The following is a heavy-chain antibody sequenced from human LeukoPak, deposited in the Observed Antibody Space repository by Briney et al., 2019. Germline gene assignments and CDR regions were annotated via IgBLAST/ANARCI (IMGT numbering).Heavy chain of an antibody. J-gene: IGHJ6*03. Sequence: GASVKVSCKASGYTFTSYGISWVRQAPGQGLEWMGWISAYNGNTNYAQKLQGRVTMTTDTSTSTAYMELRSLRSDDTAVYYCARDFMVYAIGPLPYYYYMDVWGKGTTVTVSS. CDR3: ARDFMVYAIGPLPYYYYMDV. V-gene: IGHV1-18*01. CDR2: ISAYNGNT. D-gene: IGHD2-8*01. CDR1: GYTFTSYG.